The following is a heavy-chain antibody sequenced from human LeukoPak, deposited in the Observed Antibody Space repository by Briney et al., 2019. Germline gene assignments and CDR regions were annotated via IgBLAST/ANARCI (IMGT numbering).Heavy chain of an antibody. D-gene: IGHD3-10*02. V-gene: IGHV3-11*04. J-gene: IGHJ6*04. CDR2: ISSSGSTI. CDR1: GFTVSSNY. CDR3: AELGITMIGGV. Sequence: PGGSLRLSCAASGFTVSSNYMSWVRQAPGKGLEWVSYISSSGSTIYYTDSVKGRFTISRDNAKNSLYLQMNSLRAEDTAVYYCAELGITMIGGVWGKGTTVTISS.